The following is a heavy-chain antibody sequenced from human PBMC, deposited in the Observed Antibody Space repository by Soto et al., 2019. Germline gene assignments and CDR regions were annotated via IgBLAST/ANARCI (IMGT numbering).Heavy chain of an antibody. D-gene: IGHD6-19*01. J-gene: IGHJ3*02. CDR3: ARRGGQWAFYI. V-gene: IGHV3-64*01. Sequence: EVQLVESGGGLVQPGGSLRLSCSASGFTFSTSAMHWVRQAPGKGLEAVSAIDAAGERTYYANSVKGRFTISRDNSKNTLYLQMGSLTAEDMAVYYCARRGGQWAFYIWGQGTMVAVSS. CDR1: GFTFSTSA. CDR2: IDAAGERT.